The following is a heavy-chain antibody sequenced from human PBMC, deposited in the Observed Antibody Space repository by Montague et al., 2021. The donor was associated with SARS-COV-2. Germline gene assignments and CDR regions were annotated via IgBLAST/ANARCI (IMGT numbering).Heavy chain of an antibody. J-gene: IGHJ4*02. CDR1: GITFNRYG. CDR2: IWYDGSKR. CDR3: ASAYHDYGLDN. Sequence: SLRLSCAASGITFNRYGMHWVRQAPGKGLEWVAVIWYDGSKRFYSDSVRGRFTISRDNSKNTVYLQMNSLSVEDTAVYYCASAYHDYGLDNWGQGTLVTVSS. V-gene: IGHV3-33*01. D-gene: IGHD3-16*01.